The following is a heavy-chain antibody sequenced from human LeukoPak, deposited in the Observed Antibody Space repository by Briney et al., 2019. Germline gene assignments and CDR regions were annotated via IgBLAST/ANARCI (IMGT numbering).Heavy chain of an antibody. J-gene: IGHJ4*02. V-gene: IGHV4-59*01. Sequence: SETLSLTCTVSGGSISSYYWSWIRQPPGKGLEWIGYIYYSGSTNYNPSLKSRVTISVDTSKNQFSLKLSSVTAADTAVYYCAGVVVPAAPGYHEDYWGQGTLVTVSS. CDR1: GGSISSYY. D-gene: IGHD2-2*01. CDR2: IYYSGST. CDR3: AGVVVPAAPGYHEDY.